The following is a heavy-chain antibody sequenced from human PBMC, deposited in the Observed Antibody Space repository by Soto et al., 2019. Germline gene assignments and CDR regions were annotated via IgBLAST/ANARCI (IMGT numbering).Heavy chain of an antibody. Sequence: QVQLVQSGAEVKKPGASVKVSCKASGYTFTSYGISWVRQAPGQGLEGMGWISAYNGNTNYAQKFQGRFTMTTDTSTCRANMELRSLRSDDTAVYYCARDLRKSDHASWFDPWGQGTLVTVSS. CDR1: GYTFTSYG. V-gene: IGHV1-18*01. J-gene: IGHJ5*02. CDR2: ISAYNGNT. CDR3: ARDLRKSDHASWFDP.